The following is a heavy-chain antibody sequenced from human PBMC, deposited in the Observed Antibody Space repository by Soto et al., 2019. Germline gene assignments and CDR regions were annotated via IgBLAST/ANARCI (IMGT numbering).Heavy chain of an antibody. V-gene: IGHV4-39*01. CDR2: IYYSGST. J-gene: IGHJ5*02. CDR3: ARQIAARRNWFAP. CDR1: GGSISSSSYY. Sequence: SETLSLSCTVSGGSISSSSYYWGWIRQPPGKGLEWIGSIYYSGSTYYNPSLKSRVTISVDTSKNQFSLKLSSVTAADTAVYYCARQIAARRNWFAPWGQGTLVTVSS. D-gene: IGHD6-6*01.